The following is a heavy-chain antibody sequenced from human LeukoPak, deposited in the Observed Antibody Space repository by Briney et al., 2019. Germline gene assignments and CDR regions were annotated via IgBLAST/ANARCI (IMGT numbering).Heavy chain of an antibody. D-gene: IGHD6-19*01. CDR3: ARARVAGYNWFDP. CDR1: GFTFSSYA. J-gene: IGHJ5*02. Sequence: QAGGSLRLSCAASGFTFSSYAMHWVRQAPGKGLEWVAVISYDGSNKYYADSVKGRFTISRDNSKNTLYLQKNSLRAEDTAVYYCARARVAGYNWFDPWGQGTLVTVSS. CDR2: ISYDGSNK. V-gene: IGHV3-30-3*01.